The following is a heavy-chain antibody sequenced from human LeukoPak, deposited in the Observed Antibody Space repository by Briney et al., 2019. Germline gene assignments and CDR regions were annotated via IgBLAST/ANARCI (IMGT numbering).Heavy chain of an antibody. J-gene: IGHJ4*02. CDR3: AKDPRRYSRTGGYFDY. Sequence: GRSLRLSCAASGFTFSSYAMSWVRQAPGKGLEWVAVISYDGSDKYYADSVKGRFSISRDNSKNTLYLQMNSLSAEDTAVYYCAKDPRRYSRTGGYFDYWGQGTLVTVSS. V-gene: IGHV3-30*18. CDR2: ISYDGSDK. CDR1: GFTFSSYA. D-gene: IGHD6-13*01.